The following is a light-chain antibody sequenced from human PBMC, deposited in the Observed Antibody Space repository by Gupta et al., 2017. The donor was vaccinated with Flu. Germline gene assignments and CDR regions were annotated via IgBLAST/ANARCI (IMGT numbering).Light chain of an antibody. CDR1: SSNIGKNY. V-gene: IGLV1-51*01. Sequence: QSVLTQPPSVSAAPGQKVTISCSGSSSNIGKNYVSWYQQLPGTAPKLLIYDNNKRPSEIPDRFSGSKSGTSATLAITGLQTGDEADYYCGTWDSGLSDVVFGGGTKLTVL. J-gene: IGLJ2*01. CDR2: DNN. CDR3: GTWDSGLSDVV.